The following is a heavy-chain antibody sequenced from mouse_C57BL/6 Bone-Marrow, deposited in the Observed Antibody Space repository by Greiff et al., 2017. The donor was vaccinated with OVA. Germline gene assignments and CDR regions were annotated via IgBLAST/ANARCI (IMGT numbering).Heavy chain of an antibody. V-gene: IGHV5-9-1*02. Sequence: EVKLMESGEGLVKPGGSLKLSCAASGFTFSSYAMSWVRQTPEKRLEWVAYISSGGDYIYYADTVKGRFTISRDNARNTLYLQMSSLKSEDTAMYYCTREGYSNYDFDYWGKGTTLTVSS. D-gene: IGHD2-5*01. CDR3: TREGYSNYDFDY. J-gene: IGHJ2*01. CDR1: GFTFSSYA. CDR2: ISSGGDYI.